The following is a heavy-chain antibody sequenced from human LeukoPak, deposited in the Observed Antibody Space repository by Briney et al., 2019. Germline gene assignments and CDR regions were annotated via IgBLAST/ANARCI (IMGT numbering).Heavy chain of an antibody. V-gene: IGHV3-30*02. J-gene: IGHJ4*02. CDR2: IRYDGSNE. Sequence: GGSLRLSCAASGITFNSYGMHWVRQAPDKGLEWVAFIRYDGSNEYYADSVKGRFTIARDNSKNTLYLQMNSLGGEDTAVYYCCGDFDYWGQGTPVTVSS. CDR1: GITFNSYG. D-gene: IGHD2-21*01. CDR3: CGDFDY.